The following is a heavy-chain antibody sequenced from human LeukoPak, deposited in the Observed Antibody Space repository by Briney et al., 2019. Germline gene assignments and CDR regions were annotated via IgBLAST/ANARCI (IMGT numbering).Heavy chain of an antibody. V-gene: IGHV4-38-2*01. CDR1: GYSISSGYY. D-gene: IGHD3-10*01. J-gene: IGHJ5*02. CDR2: IYHSGST. Sequence: SETLSLTCAVSGYSISSGYYWGWIRQPPGKGLEWIGSIYHSGSTYYNPSLKSRVTISVDTSKNQFSLELSSVTAADTAVYYCARGTGTITMVRGDSLALFDPWGQGTLVTVSS. CDR3: ARGTGTITMVRGDSLALFDP.